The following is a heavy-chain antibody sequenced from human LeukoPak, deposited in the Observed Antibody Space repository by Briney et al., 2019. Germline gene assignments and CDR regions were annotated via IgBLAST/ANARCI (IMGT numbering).Heavy chain of an antibody. V-gene: IGHV4-34*01. CDR1: GGSISSYY. CDR2: INHSGST. J-gene: IGHJ4*02. D-gene: IGHD3-10*01. CDR3: ARDPDYYYGSGSYADY. Sequence: SETLSLTCTVSGGSISSYYWSWIRQPPGKGLEWIGEINHSGSTNYNPSLKSRVTISVDTSKNQFSLKLSSVTAADTAVYYCARDPDYYYGSGSYADYWGQGTLVTVSS.